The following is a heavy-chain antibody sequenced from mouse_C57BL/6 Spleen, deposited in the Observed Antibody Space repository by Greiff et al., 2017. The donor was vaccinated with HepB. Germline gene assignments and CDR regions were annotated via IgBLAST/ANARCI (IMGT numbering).Heavy chain of an antibody. CDR3: ARAGDYDLFFAY. J-gene: IGHJ3*01. V-gene: IGHV1-76*01. CDR1: GYTFTDYY. CDR2: IYPGSGNT. D-gene: IGHD2-4*01. Sequence: QVQLKESGAELVRPGASVKLSCKASGYTFTDYYINWVKQRPGQGLEWIARIYPGSGNTYYNEKFKGKATLTAEKSSSTAYMQLSSLTSEDSAVYFCARAGDYDLFFAYWGQGTLVTVSA.